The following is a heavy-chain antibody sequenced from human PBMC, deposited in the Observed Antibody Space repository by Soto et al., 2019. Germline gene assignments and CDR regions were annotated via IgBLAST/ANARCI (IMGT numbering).Heavy chain of an antibody. D-gene: IGHD3-9*01. Sequence: ASVKVSCKASGCTFTSYYMHWVRQAPGQGLEWMGIINPSGGSTSYAQKFQGRVTMTRDTSTSTVYMELSSLRSEDTAVYYCARGVFRTSLLRYFDWPEKDFFYYWGQGTLVTSPQ. CDR3: ARGVFRTSLLRYFDWPEKDFFYY. V-gene: IGHV1-46*01. J-gene: IGHJ4*02. CDR1: GCTFTSYY. CDR2: INPSGGST.